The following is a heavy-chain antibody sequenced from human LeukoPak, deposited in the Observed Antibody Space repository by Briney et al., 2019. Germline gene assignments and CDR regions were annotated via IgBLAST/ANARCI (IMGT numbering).Heavy chain of an antibody. CDR1: GGSISSYY. D-gene: IGHD2-15*01. V-gene: IGHV4-59*01. Sequence: PSETLSLTCTVSGGSISSYYWSWIRQPPGKGLEWIGYIYYSGGTNYNPSLKSRVTISVDTSKNQFSLKLSSVTAADTAVYYCARRYCSGGSCYSAFDIWGQGTMVTVSS. CDR2: IYYSGGT. CDR3: ARRYCSGGSCYSAFDI. J-gene: IGHJ3*02.